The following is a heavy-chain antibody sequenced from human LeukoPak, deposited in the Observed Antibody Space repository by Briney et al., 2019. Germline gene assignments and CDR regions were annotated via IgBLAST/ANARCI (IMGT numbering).Heavy chain of an antibody. CDR1: GGSFSGYY. V-gene: IGHV4-34*01. Sequence: PSETLSLTCAVYGGSFSGYYWSWIRQPPGKGLEWIGEINHSGSTNYNPSLKSRVTISVDTSKNQFSLKLSPVTAADTAVYYCARGRGGIAAAGTPFDYWGQGTLVTVSS. CDR2: INHSGST. CDR3: ARGRGGIAAAGTPFDY. J-gene: IGHJ4*02. D-gene: IGHD6-13*01.